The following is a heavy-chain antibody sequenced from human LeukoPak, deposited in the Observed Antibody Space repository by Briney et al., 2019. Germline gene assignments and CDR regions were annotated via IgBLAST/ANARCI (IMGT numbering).Heavy chain of an antibody. D-gene: IGHD2-8*01. CDR3: ARPTNGT. V-gene: IGHV3-64*01. Sequence: GGSLRLSCAASGFTFSSYAMHWVRQAPGKGLEYVSAISSNGGSTYYASSVKGGFTISRDNSKNTLYLQMGSLRAEDMAVYYCARPTNGTWGQGTLVTVSS. CDR1: GFTFSSYA. CDR2: ISSNGGST. J-gene: IGHJ5*02.